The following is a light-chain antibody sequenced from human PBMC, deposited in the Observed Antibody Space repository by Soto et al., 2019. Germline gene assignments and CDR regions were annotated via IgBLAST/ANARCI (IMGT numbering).Light chain of an antibody. CDR3: QPYGSSLFT. Sequence: EIVLTQSPGTLSLSPGERATLSCRASQSISSTYLAWYQQKPGQAPRLLIYVASSRATGIPDRFSGSGSGTDFTLTISRLEPEDFAVYYCQPYGSSLFTFGPGTKVDVK. CDR2: VAS. J-gene: IGKJ3*01. V-gene: IGKV3-20*01. CDR1: QSISSTY.